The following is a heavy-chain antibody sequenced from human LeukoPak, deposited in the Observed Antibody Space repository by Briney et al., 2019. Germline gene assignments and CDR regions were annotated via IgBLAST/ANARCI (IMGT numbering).Heavy chain of an antibody. D-gene: IGHD3-10*01. J-gene: IGHJ3*02. V-gene: IGHV1-69*13. Sequence: GASVKVSCKASGGTFSSYAISWVRQAPGQGLEWMGGIIPIFGTASYAQKFQGRVTITADESTSTAYMELSSLRSEDTAVYYCARSREYYYGSGGYLAPGAFDIWGQGTMVTVSS. CDR3: ARSREYYYGSGGYLAPGAFDI. CDR2: IIPIFGTA. CDR1: GGTFSSYA.